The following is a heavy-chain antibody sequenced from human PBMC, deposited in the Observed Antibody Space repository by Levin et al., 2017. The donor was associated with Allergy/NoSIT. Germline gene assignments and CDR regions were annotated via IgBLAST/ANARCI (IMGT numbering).Heavy chain of an antibody. J-gene: IGHJ4*02. CDR2: ISYSGTT. CDR1: GDSVSSSSYY. Sequence: SQTLSLTCTVSGDSVSSSSYYWSWIRQPPGKGLEWIGCISYSGTTNYNPSLKSRVTISVDTSENQFSLKLGSVTAADTAVFYCARSHYSTGYFNWGQGTLVTVSS. CDR3: ARSHYSTGYFN. D-gene: IGHD3-22*01. V-gene: IGHV4-61*01.